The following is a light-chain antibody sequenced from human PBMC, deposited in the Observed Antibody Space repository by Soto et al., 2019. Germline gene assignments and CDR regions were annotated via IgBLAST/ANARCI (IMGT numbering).Light chain of an antibody. CDR2: KAS. Sequence: DIQMTQSPSTLSASVGDRVTITCRASQSISSWLAWYQQKAGKAPKLLIYKASSLESGVPSRFSGSGSGTEFTLTICSLQPDDFATYYCQQYNSDLWTFGQGTKVEIK. V-gene: IGKV1-5*03. CDR3: QQYNSDLWT. CDR1: QSISSW. J-gene: IGKJ1*01.